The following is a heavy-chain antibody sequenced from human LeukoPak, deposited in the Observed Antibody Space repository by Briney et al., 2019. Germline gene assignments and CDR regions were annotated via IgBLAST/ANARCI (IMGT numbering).Heavy chain of an antibody. Sequence: PSETLSLTCAVYGGSFSGYYWSWIRQPPGKGLEWIGEINHSGSTNYNPSLKSRVTISVDTSKNQFSLKLSSVTAADTAVYYCARDSPGTGQWLAYWGQGTLVTVSS. V-gene: IGHV4-34*01. CDR3: ARDSPGTGQWLAY. CDR1: GGSFSGYY. D-gene: IGHD6-19*01. CDR2: INHSGST. J-gene: IGHJ4*02.